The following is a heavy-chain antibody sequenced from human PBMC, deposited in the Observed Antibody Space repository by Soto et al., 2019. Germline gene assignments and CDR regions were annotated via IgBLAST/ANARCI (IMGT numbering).Heavy chain of an antibody. Sequence: PGGSLRLSCAASGFTFSSYSMNWVRQAPGKGLEWVSSISSSSSYIYYADSVKGRFTISRDNSKNTVFLQMNSLRAEDTAVYYCAKDHGMDVWGQGATVTVSS. CDR2: ISSSSSYI. CDR1: GFTFSSYS. CDR3: AKDHGMDV. J-gene: IGHJ6*02. V-gene: IGHV3-21*04.